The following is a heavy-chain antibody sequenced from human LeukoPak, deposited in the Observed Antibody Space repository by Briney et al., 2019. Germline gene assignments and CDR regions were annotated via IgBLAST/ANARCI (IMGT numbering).Heavy chain of an antibody. CDR3: AKVGAAAGTSDY. D-gene: IGHD6-13*01. V-gene: IGHV3-23*01. CDR2: ISGSGGST. J-gene: IGHJ4*02. Sequence: GGSLRLSRAASGFTFSSYAMSWVRQAPGKGLEWVSAISGSGGSTYYADSVKGRFTISRDNSKNTLYLQMNSLRAEDTAVYYCAKVGAAAGTSDYWGQGTLVTVSS. CDR1: GFTFSSYA.